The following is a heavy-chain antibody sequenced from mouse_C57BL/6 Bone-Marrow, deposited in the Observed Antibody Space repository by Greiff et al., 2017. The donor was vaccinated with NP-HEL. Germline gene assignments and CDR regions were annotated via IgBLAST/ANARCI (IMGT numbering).Heavy chain of an antibody. V-gene: IGHV1-15*01. J-gene: IGHJ2*01. D-gene: IGHD1-1*01. CDR3: TRKGVYYGTSFDY. CDR2: IDPETGGT. CDR1: GYTFTDYE. Sequence: VQLQQSGAELVRPGASVTLSCKASGYTFTDYEMHWVKPTPVHGLEWIGAIDPETGGTAYNQKFKGKAILTADKSSSTAYMELRSLTSEDSAVYYCTRKGVYYGTSFDYWGQGTTLTVSS.